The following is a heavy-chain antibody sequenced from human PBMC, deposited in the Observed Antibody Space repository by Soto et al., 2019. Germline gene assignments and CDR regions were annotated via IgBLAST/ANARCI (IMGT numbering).Heavy chain of an antibody. J-gene: IGHJ3*01. V-gene: IGHV3-48*01. CDR3: ARDQLYYNDISGRPLNAFDV. D-gene: IGHD3-22*01. Sequence: GGSLRLSCAASGFTFRNYGMNWVRQAPGKGLEWVSYIGIGSSTKYYADSVKGRFTISRDNAKNSLYLQMNSLRAEDTAVYYCARDQLYYNDISGRPLNAFDVRGQGTMVTVSS. CDR1: GFTFRNYG. CDR2: IGIGSSTK.